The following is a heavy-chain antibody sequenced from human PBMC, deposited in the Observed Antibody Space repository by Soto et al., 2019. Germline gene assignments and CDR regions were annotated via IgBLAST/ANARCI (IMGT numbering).Heavy chain of an antibody. D-gene: IGHD2-2*01. V-gene: IGHV3-21*01. CDR2: ISTTSTYT. Sequence: LRLSCAASGFTFSRYYMNWVRQAPGKGLEWVSSISTTSTYTHYADSLKGRFTISRDNAKKLLYLQMDSLRAEDTAVYYCARDDGLSSTNVKAFDIWGQGTKVTVSS. CDR1: GFTFSRYY. CDR3: ARDDGLSSTNVKAFDI. J-gene: IGHJ3*02.